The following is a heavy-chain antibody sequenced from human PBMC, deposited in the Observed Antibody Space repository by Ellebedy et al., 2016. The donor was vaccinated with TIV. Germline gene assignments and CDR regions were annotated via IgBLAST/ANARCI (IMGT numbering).Heavy chain of an antibody. CDR2: IYYSEST. V-gene: IGHV4-39*01. J-gene: IGHJ2*01. CDR3: ARGLSMIVVVYWYFDL. D-gene: IGHD3-22*01. Sequence: SETLSLTXTVSGGSISSSSYYWGWIRQPPGKGLEWIGSIYYSESTYYNPSLKSRVTISVDTSKNQFSLKLSSVTAADTAVYYCARGLSMIVVVYWYFDLWGRGTLVTVSS. CDR1: GGSISSSSYY.